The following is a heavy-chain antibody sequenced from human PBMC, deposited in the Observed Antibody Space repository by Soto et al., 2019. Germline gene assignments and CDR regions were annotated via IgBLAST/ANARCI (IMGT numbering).Heavy chain of an antibody. CDR1: GDSISSNNNY. D-gene: IGHD5-18*01. V-gene: IGHV4-30-4*01. CDR3: ARGRGYSYGLDP. CDR2: ISYSGTT. Sequence: SETLSLTCTVSGDSISSNNNYWSWIRQPPGEDIEWIGFISYSGTTSYSPSLKSRVAISLDTSKNQFSLSLSSVTAADTAVYYCARGRGYSYGLDPWGQGTLVTVSS. J-gene: IGHJ5*02.